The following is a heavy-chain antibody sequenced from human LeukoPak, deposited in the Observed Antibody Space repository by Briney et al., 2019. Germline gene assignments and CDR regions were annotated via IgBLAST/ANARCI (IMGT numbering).Heavy chain of an antibody. Sequence: GGSLRLSCAASGFTFSSYGMNWVRQAPGKGLEWVSSISSSSSYIYYADSVKGRFTISRDNAKNSLYLQMNSLRAEDTAVYYCAREGTSRSVVITLWYFDYWGQGTLVTVSS. CDR3: AREGTSRSVVITLWYFDY. J-gene: IGHJ4*02. D-gene: IGHD3-22*01. CDR2: ISSSSSYI. CDR1: GFTFSSYG. V-gene: IGHV3-21*01.